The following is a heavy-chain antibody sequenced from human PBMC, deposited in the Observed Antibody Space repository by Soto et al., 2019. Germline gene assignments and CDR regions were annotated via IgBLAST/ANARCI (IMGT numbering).Heavy chain of an antibody. Sequence: ASVKVSCKASGYTFTSYYMHWVRQAPGQGLEWMGIINPSGGSTSYAQKFQGRVTMTRDTSTSTVYMELSSLRSEDTAVYYCAREVRDCSGGSCYYFDYWGQGTLVTVSS. V-gene: IGHV1-46*01. J-gene: IGHJ4*02. CDR1: GYTFTSYY. CDR3: AREVRDCSGGSCYYFDY. D-gene: IGHD2-15*01. CDR2: INPSGGST.